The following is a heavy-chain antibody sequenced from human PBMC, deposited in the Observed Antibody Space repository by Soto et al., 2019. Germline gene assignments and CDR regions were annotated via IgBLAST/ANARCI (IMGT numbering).Heavy chain of an antibody. CDR1: GGSVSSGSYY. J-gene: IGHJ4*02. V-gene: IGHV4-61*01. CDR3: ARGSVVAGTDYFDY. CDR2: IYYSGST. D-gene: IGHD6-19*01. Sequence: SETLSLTCTVSGGSVSSGSYYWSWIRQPPGKGLEWIGYIYYSGSTNYNPSLKSRVTISVDTSKNQFSLKLSSVTAADTAVYYCARGSVVAGTDYFDYWGQGTLVTVSS.